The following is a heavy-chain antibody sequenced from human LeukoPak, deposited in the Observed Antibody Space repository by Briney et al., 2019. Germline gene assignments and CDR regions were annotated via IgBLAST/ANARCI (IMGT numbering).Heavy chain of an antibody. CDR2: MNPNSGNT. J-gene: IGHJ4*02. Sequence: GASVKVSCKASGYTFTSYDINWVRQATGQGLEWMGWMNPNSGNTGYAQKFQGRVTMTRSTSISTAYMELSSLRSEDTAVYYCARAHRSGWPTDYWGQGTLVTVSS. CDR3: ARAHRSGWPTDY. CDR1: GYTFTSYD. V-gene: IGHV1-8*01. D-gene: IGHD6-19*01.